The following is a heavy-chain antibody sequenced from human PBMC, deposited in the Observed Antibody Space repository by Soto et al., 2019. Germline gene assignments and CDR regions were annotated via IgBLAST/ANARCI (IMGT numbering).Heavy chain of an antibody. CDR2: ISPMLAAP. J-gene: IGHJ2*01. V-gene: IGHV1-69*01. Sequence: QGQLVQAGAEVKKPGSSVKVSCKASGGSVRTYAINWVRQAPGQGLEWMGGISPMLAAPTYAQKFQGRLTITADESTTTVYMELSSMSSEDTAVYYCARVGPPSPSVIWFFDLWGRGTLVTVSS. CDR1: GGSVRTYA. CDR3: ARVGPPSPSVIWFFDL. D-gene: IGHD2-21*01.